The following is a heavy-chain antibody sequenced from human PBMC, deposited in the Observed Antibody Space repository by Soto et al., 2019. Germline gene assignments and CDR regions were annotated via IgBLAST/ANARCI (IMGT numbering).Heavy chain of an antibody. J-gene: IGHJ4*02. Sequence: QVQLVESGGGVVQPGRPLRLSCAASGFTFSTYAMHWVRQAPGKGLEWVTVMSYDGSNKYYADSVKGRFTISRDNSKNTLYLQMNSLRAEDTAVYYCARGGYCSGGSCWGVDYWGQGTLVTVSS. D-gene: IGHD2-15*01. CDR2: MSYDGSNK. CDR3: ARGGYCSGGSCWGVDY. CDR1: GFTFSTYA. V-gene: IGHV3-30-3*01.